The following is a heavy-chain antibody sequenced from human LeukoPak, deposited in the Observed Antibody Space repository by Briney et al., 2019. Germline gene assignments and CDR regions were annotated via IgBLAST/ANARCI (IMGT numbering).Heavy chain of an antibody. CDR3: ATGASDYEGYWFDP. D-gene: IGHD5-12*01. CDR2: IYYSGST. Sequence: SETLSLTCTVSGYSISSGYYWGWIRQPPGKGVEWIGYIYYSGSTYYNPSLKSRVTISVDTSKNQFSLKLSSVTAADTAVYYCATGASDYEGYWFDPWGQGTLVTVSS. CDR1: GYSISSGYY. V-gene: IGHV4-38-2*02. J-gene: IGHJ5*02.